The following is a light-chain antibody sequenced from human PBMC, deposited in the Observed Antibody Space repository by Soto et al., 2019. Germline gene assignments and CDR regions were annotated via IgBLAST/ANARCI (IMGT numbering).Light chain of an antibody. Sequence: IQITPSPSSLSASVGDRVTVTFRTSQSISNHLNWYQQKPGEAPKLLIYGSSSLHYGVPSRFSGSGSGSAFTLTISSLQPEDSATYYCQQSFTAPITFGQGTRLEIK. CDR3: QQSFTAPIT. CDR2: GSS. V-gene: IGKV1-39*01. CDR1: QSISNH. J-gene: IGKJ5*01.